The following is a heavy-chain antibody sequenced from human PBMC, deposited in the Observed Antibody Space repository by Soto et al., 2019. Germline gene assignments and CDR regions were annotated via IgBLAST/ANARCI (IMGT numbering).Heavy chain of an antibody. CDR1: GGSVSSGSYY. V-gene: IGHV4-61*01. CDR2: IYYSGST. D-gene: IGHD6-19*01. CDR3: ARRAFAGYSSGWFDY. Sequence: SSETLSLTCTVSGGSVSSGSYYWSWIRQPPGKGLEWIGYIYYSGSTNYNPSLKSRVTISVDTSKNQFSLKLSSVTAADTAVYYCARRAFAGYSSGWFDYWGQGTLVTVSS. J-gene: IGHJ4*02.